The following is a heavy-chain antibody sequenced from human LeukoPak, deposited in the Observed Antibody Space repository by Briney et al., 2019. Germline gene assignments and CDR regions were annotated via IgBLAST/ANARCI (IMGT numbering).Heavy chain of an antibody. V-gene: IGHV4-34*01. D-gene: IGHD2-2*01. Sequence: PSETLSLTCAVYGGSFNGYYWIWIRQPPGKGLEWIGEINHSGSTNYNPSLKSRVTISVDTSKNQFSLKLSSVTAADTAVYYCARDRRSTSLRGIDPWGQGTLVTVSS. CDR2: INHSGST. CDR3: ARDRRSTSLRGIDP. CDR1: GGSFNGYY. J-gene: IGHJ5*02.